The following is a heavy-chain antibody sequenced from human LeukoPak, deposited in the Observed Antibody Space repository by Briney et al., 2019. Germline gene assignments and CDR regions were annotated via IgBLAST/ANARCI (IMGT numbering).Heavy chain of an antibody. Sequence: SQTLSLTCTVSADSLSSGGHYWAWIRQFPGKGLESIGFIHHSGRSRHNPSLKDRVAISVDTSRKQFALKLSSVAAADTAMYYCARGGNRFGGFYFDYWGQGIQVIVSS. V-gene: IGHV4-31*03. D-gene: IGHD3-10*01. CDR2: IHHSGRS. J-gene: IGHJ4*02. CDR3: ARGGNRFGGFYFDY. CDR1: ADSLSSGGHY.